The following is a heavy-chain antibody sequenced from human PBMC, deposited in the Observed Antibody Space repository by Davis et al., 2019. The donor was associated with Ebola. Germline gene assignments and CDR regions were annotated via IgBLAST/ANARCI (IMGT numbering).Heavy chain of an antibody. V-gene: IGHV3-48*02. CDR2: IRRSSSTI. CDR1: GFTFSSYS. J-gene: IGHJ4*02. Sequence: GGSLRLSCAASGFTFSSYSMNWVRQAPGKGLEWVAYIRRSSSTIYYADSVKGRFTIPRDNAKNSLYLQMNSLRDEDTAVYYCAREREWLRLWADYWGQGTLATVSS. D-gene: IGHD5-12*01. CDR3: AREREWLRLWADY.